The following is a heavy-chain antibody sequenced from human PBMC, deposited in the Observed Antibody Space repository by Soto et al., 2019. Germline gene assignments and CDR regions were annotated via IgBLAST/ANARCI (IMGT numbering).Heavy chain of an antibody. D-gene: IGHD2-15*01. Sequence: QVQLVQSGAEVKKPGASVKVSCKASGYTFTSYGISWVRQAPGQGLERMGWISAYNGNTNYAQKLQGRVTMTTDTTTSTAYMELRSLSSDDTAVYYCARDRSSGGSRNWFAPWGQGTLVTVSS. CDR1: GYTFTSYG. CDR3: ARDRSSGGSRNWFAP. V-gene: IGHV1-18*01. J-gene: IGHJ5*02. CDR2: ISAYNGNT.